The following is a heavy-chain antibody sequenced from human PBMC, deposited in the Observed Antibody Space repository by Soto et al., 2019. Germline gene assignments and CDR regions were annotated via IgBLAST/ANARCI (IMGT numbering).Heavy chain of an antibody. J-gene: IGHJ4*02. CDR3: VGGQYYFDY. V-gene: IGHV3-30*03. CDR2: ISYDGSNK. D-gene: IGHD3-10*01. CDR1: GFPFTTYG. Sequence: QVQLVESGGGVVQPGRSLRLSCAASGFPFTTYGMHWVREGPGEGLEWVAVISYDGSNKYYADSVKGRFTISRDNYKNTLYLQMNSLRPEDTALYYCVGGQYYFDYRGQGTLVTVSS.